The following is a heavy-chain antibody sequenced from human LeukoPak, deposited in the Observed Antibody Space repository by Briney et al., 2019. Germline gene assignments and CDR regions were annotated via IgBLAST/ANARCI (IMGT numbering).Heavy chain of an antibody. J-gene: IGHJ6*03. CDR1: GFTFSSYE. CDR2: ISSSGSTI. CDR3: ARGGRYYGSGSYYWIYMDV. V-gene: IGHV3-48*03. D-gene: IGHD3-10*01. Sequence: GGSLRLSCAASGFTFSSYEMNWVRQAPGKGLEWVSYISSSGSTIYYADSVKGRFTISRDNAKNSLYLQMNSLRAEDTAVYYCARGGRYYGSGSYYWIYMDVWGKGTTVTVSS.